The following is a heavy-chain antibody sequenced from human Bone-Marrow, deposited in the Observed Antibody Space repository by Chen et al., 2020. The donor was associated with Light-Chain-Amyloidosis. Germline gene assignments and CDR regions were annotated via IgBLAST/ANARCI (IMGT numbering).Heavy chain of an antibody. CDR2: INVGRGNT. D-gene: IGHD2-8*01. Sequence: QLHVVQSGPEVKKLGASVNVSCKTSGYRFSGYALHWVRQAPGQRPEWIGWINVGRGNTKYSRRLQARVTITRDTVATTAYMELNSLKSEDTAVYYWAAAINGEYFEFWGPGTLVTVSS. CDR1: GYRFSGYA. J-gene: IGHJ4*02. CDR3: AAAINGEYFEF. V-gene: IGHV1-3*01.